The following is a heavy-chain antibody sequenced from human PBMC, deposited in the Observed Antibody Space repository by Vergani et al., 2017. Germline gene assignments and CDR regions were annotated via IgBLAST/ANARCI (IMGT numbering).Heavy chain of an antibody. CDR1: GGSISSYY. D-gene: IGHD1-26*01. V-gene: IGHV4-59*01. CDR2: IYYSGST. CDR3: ARGVGATVDYYYYYMDV. Sequence: QVQLQESGPGLVKPSETLSLTCTVSGGSISSYYWSWIRQPPGKGLEWIGYIYYSGSTNYNPSLKSRVTIPVDTSKNQFALKLSSVTAADTAVYYCARGVGATVDYYYYYMDVWGKGTTVTVSS. J-gene: IGHJ6*03.